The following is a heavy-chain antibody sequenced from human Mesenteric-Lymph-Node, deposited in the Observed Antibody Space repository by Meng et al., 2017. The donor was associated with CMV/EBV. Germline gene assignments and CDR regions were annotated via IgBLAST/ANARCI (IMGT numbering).Heavy chain of an antibody. V-gene: IGHV3-48*04. CDR2: ISSSSSTI. CDR1: GFTFSSYS. D-gene: IGHD2-15*01. Sequence: ETLSLTCAASGFTFSSYSMNWVRQAPGKGLEWVSYISSSSSTIYYADSVKGRFTISRDNAKNSLYLQMNSLRAEDTAVYYCARVNAGRQPGGYCSGGSCKHYYYYGMDVWGQGTTVTVSS. J-gene: IGHJ6*02. CDR3: ARVNAGRQPGGYCSGGSCKHYYYYGMDV.